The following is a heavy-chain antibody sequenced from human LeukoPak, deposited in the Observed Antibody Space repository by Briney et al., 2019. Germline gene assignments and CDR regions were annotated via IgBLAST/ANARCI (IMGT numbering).Heavy chain of an antibody. CDR3: AKLDYGGNGDY. D-gene: IGHD4-23*01. J-gene: IGHJ4*02. Sequence: GGSLRLSCAASGFTFSSYAMHWVRQAPGKGLEWVAVISYDGSNKYYADSVKGRFTISRDDSKNTLYLQMDSLRVEDMAVYYCAKLDYGGNGDYWGQGTLVTVSS. CDR2: ISYDGSNK. CDR1: GFTFSSYA. V-gene: IGHV3-30-3*02.